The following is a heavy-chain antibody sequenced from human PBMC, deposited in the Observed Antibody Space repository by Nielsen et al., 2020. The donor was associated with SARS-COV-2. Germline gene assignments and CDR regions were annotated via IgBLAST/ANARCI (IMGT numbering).Heavy chain of an antibody. J-gene: IGHJ6*02. Sequence: GSLRLSCTVSGGSISSSSYYWGWIRQPPGKGLEWIGSIYYSGSTYYNPSLKSRVTISVDTSKNQFSLKLSSVTAADTAVYYCARDLEQWLETGSYYYYGMDVWGQGTTVTVSS. CDR3: ARDLEQWLETGSYYYYGMDV. D-gene: IGHD6-19*01. CDR1: GGSISSSSYY. V-gene: IGHV4-39*02. CDR2: IYYSGST.